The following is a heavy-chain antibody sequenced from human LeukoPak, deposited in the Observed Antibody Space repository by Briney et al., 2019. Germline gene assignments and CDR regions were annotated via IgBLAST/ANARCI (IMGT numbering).Heavy chain of an antibody. CDR1: GASISGWY. V-gene: IGHV4-59*01. J-gene: IGHJ3*02. D-gene: IGHD3-3*01. CDR2: VYGSGYT. CDR3: ARVDFTIFGVVNAFDI. Sequence: SETLSLTCTVSGASISGWYWSWIRQPPGKGLEWIGYVYGSGYTNYNPSLKSRVTISVDTSKNQFSLKLSSVTAADTAVYYCARVDFTIFGVVNAFDIWGQGTMVTVSS.